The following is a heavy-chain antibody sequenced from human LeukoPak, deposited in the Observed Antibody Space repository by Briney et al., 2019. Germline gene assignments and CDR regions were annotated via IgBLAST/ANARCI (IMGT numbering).Heavy chain of an antibody. CDR2: IYYSGST. V-gene: IGHV4-39*01. Sequence: SETLSLTCTVSGGSISSSSYYWGWIRQPPGKGLEWIGSIYYSGSTYYNPSLKSRVTISVDTSKNQFSLKLSSVTAADTVVYYCAGNYYGSGSYYKRVLFDYWGQGTLVTVSS. CDR3: AGNYYGSGSYYKRVLFDY. J-gene: IGHJ4*02. CDR1: GGSISSSSYY. D-gene: IGHD3-10*01.